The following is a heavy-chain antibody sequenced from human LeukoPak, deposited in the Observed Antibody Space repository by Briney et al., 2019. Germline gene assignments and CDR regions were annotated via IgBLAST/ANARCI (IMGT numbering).Heavy chain of an antibody. J-gene: IGHJ5*02. V-gene: IGHV4-34*01. D-gene: IGHD6-13*01. CDR3: ARGGVAAGTSYNRFDP. CDR2: SNHSGST. CDR1: GGSFSGYY. Sequence: PSESLSLTCAVYGGSFSGYYWSWIRQPPGKGLDWIGESNHSGSTNYNPSLKSRVTISVDTSKNQFSLKMTSVTAADTAVYYCARGGVAAGTSYNRFDPWGQGTLVTVSS.